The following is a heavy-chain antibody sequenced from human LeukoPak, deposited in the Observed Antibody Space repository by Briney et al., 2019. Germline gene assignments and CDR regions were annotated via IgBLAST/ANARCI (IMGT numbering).Heavy chain of an antibody. CDR2: ISAYNGNT. Sequence: ASVKVSCKASGYTFTSYGISWVRQAPGQGLEWMGWISAYNGNTNYAQKLQGRVTMTTDTTTSTAYMELRSLRSDDTAVYYCAREQYQLLCLDYWGQGTLVTVSS. D-gene: IGHD2-2*01. J-gene: IGHJ4*02. CDR1: GYTFTSYG. CDR3: AREQYQLLCLDY. V-gene: IGHV1-18*01.